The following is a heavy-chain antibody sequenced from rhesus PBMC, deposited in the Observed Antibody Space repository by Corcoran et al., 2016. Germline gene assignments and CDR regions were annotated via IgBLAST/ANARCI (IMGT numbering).Heavy chain of an antibody. CDR2: ISWSGGST. Sequence: EVQLVESGGGVVQPGGSLRLSCAASGFTFDAYALHWVRQAPGKGLEWFSGISWSGGSTYYADSVKGQFTISRDNAKNSLYLQMGSLRAEDTALYYCARGANWGSGGAYFDYWGQGVLVTVSS. D-gene: IGHD7-45*01. CDR3: ARGANWGSGGAYFDY. J-gene: IGHJ4*01. CDR1: GFTFDAYA. V-gene: IGHV3-201*01.